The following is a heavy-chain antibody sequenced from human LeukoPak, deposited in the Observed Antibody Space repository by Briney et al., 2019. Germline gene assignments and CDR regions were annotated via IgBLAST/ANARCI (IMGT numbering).Heavy chain of an antibody. CDR2: IYRGGGT. Sequence: GRSLRLSCAASGFTVSSNYMSWVRQAPGKGLEWVSVIYRGGGTYYGDSVKGRFTISRDNSKNTLYLQMNSLRAEDTAVYYCARDFYGSGSWSFDYWGQGTLVTVSS. CDR1: GFTVSSNY. D-gene: IGHD3-10*01. J-gene: IGHJ4*02. CDR3: ARDFYGSGSWSFDY. V-gene: IGHV3-53*01.